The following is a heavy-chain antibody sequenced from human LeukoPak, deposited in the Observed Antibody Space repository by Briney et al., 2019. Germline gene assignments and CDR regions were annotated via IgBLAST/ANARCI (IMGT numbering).Heavy chain of an antibody. D-gene: IGHD3-16*02. CDR1: GFTFSSYW. CDR3: ARGIMITFGGVIAPWSWFDP. CDR2: INSDGSST. Sequence: AGGSLRLSCAASGFTFSSYWMHWVRQAPGKGLVWVSRINSDGSSTSYADSVKGRFTISRDNAKNTLYLQMNSLRAEDTAVYYCARGIMITFGGVIAPWSWFDPWGQGTLVTVSS. V-gene: IGHV3-74*01. J-gene: IGHJ5*02.